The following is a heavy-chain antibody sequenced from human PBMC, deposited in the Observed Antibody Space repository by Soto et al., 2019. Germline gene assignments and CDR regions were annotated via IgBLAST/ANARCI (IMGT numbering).Heavy chain of an antibody. J-gene: IGHJ4*02. V-gene: IGHV4-39*07. CDR2: FHYSENT. Sequence: PSETLSLTCTVSGGSISSCPYSWGWIRQPPGEGLEWIATFHYSENTNYNPSLKSRVTISVDTSKNQFSLKLSSVTAADTAVYYCARGGVQLWLPGFDYWGQGTLVTVSS. D-gene: IGHD5-18*01. CDR3: ARGGVQLWLPGFDY. CDR1: GGSISSCPYS.